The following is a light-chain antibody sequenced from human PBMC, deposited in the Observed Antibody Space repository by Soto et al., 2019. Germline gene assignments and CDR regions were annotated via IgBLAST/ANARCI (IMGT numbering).Light chain of an antibody. V-gene: IGLV1-44*01. Sequence: QLVLTQPPSASGTPGQRVTISCSGSNSNIGRNTVNWYHQLPGAAPNLLIYSDNQRPSGVPDRCSGSTYGTSASLAISGLQSEDEADDYCAAWDESPNVPVFGGGTKLTVL. CDR3: AAWDESPNVPV. J-gene: IGLJ3*02. CDR1: NSNIGRNT. CDR2: SDN.